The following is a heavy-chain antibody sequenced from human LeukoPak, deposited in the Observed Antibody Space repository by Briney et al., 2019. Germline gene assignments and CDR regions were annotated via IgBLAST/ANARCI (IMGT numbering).Heavy chain of an antibody. CDR3: TTDPASTVTTT. CDR1: GFTFSNAW. D-gene: IGHD4-17*01. Sequence: GGSLRLSCAASGFTFSNAWMSWVRQAPGKGLEWVGRIKRKTDGGTTDYAAPVKGRFTISRDDSKNTLYLQMNSLKTEDTAVYYCTTDPASTVTTTWGQGTMVTVSS. CDR2: IKRKTDGGTT. J-gene: IGHJ3*01. V-gene: IGHV3-15*01.